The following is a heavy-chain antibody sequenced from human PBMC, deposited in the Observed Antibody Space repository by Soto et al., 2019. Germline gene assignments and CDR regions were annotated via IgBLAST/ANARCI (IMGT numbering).Heavy chain of an antibody. CDR2: ASPLSATT. D-gene: IGHD2-21*02. V-gene: IGHV1-18*01. Sequence: QAQLVQSGAEVKEPGASVNVSCKASGYTFTGYGITWVRQAPGQGLEWMGWASPLSATTNYAPKFQGRVTMTTDTSTNMAYMELRSLRSDDTAVYYCARGGTAEADFWGQGTLVTVSS. CDR1: GYTFTGYG. J-gene: IGHJ4*02. CDR3: ARGGTAEADF.